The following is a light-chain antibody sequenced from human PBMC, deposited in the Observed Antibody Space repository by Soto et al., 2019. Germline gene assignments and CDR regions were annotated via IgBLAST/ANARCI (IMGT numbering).Light chain of an antibody. CDR2: DVS. CDR1: SSDVGGYNY. Sequence: QSALTQPRSVSGSPGQSVTISCTGTSSDVGGYNYVSWYQQHPGKAPKLMIYDVSKRPSGVPDRFSGSKSGNTASLTISGLQAEDEGDYHCCSYAGSYTHVVFGGGTQLTVL. CDR3: CSYAGSYTHVV. V-gene: IGLV2-11*01. J-gene: IGLJ2*01.